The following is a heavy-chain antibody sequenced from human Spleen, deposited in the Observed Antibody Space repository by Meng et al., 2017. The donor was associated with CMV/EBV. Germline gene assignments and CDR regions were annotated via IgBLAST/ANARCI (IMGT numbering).Heavy chain of an antibody. CDR3: AKDIVVGATLP. CDR2: INQDGSET. D-gene: IGHD1-26*01. CDR1: GFTFSSYA. V-gene: IGHV3-7*01. Sequence: GESLKISCAASGFTFSSYAMHWVRQAPGKGLEWVANINQDGSETNYVDSVKGRFTISRDNAKNTLYLQMNSLRAEDTAVYYCAKDIVVGATLPWGQGTLVTVSS. J-gene: IGHJ5*02.